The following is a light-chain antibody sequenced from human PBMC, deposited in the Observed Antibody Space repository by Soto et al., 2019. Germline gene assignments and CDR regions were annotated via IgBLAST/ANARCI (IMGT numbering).Light chain of an antibody. CDR2: GAS. J-gene: IGKJ2*01. V-gene: IGKV3-20*01. Sequence: EIVLTQSPGTLSLSPGKRATLSCRAGQRFDGTSLAGYQQKPGQAPRLLIYGASSRATGIPDRFSGSGSGTDFTLTISRLEPEDFAVYYCQQYGSSPNTFGQGTKLEIK. CDR3: QQYGSSPNT. CDR1: QRFDGTS.